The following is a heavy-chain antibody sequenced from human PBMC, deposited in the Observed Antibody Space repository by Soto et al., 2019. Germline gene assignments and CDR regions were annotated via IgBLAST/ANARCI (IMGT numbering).Heavy chain of an antibody. J-gene: IGHJ4*02. CDR2: IFHSGTP. Sequence: SETLSLTCRVSGDSISSADYFWTWIRQSPGKGLEWMGYIFHSGTPYYNPSLKGRLLISIQSSNNQFSLRLTSVTAADSAVSFCDTDKYPPKARNDFWGQGTLVTVSS. V-gene: IGHV4-30-4*01. CDR3: DTDKYPPKARNDF. D-gene: IGHD2-2*02. CDR1: GDSISSADYF.